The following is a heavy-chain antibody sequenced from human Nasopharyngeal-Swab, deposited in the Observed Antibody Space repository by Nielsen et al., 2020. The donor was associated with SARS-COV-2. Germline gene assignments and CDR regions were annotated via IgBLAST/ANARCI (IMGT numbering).Heavy chain of an antibody. D-gene: IGHD3-10*01. CDR1: GFTFTDYP. CDR2: IKKDGSEK. Sequence: GESLKISCAASGFTFTDYPMSWVRQAPGKGLEWVANIKKDGSEKYYADAVKGRFTISRDDANNFLYLQMNSLRPEDTAVYYCARDVLAHMVRPYWGQGTLVTVSS. V-gene: IGHV3-7*05. CDR3: ARDVLAHMVRPY. J-gene: IGHJ4*02.